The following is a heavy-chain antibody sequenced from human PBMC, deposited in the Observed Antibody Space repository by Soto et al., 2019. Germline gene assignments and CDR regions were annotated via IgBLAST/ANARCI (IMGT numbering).Heavy chain of an antibody. Sequence: PSETLSLTCAVYGGSFSCYYWILIRQPPGKGLEWIGEIYHTGIANYNPSLESRVAFSVDKSKNQFSLSLTSVTAADTAVYYCVSKLGPYYYGLDVWGQGTTVTVSS. J-gene: IGHJ6*02. CDR1: GGSFSCYY. V-gene: IGHV4-34*01. CDR3: VSKLGPYYYGLDV. D-gene: IGHD3-16*01. CDR2: IYHTGIA.